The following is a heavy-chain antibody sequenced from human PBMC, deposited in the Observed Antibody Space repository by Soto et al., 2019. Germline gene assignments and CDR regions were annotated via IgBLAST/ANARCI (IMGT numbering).Heavy chain of an antibody. CDR3: ARSYSSGWEFDY. D-gene: IGHD6-19*01. J-gene: IGHJ4*02. V-gene: IGHV3-11*01. CDR1: GFTFSNYY. CDR2: ISSTGRTI. Sequence: GGSLRLSCGASGFTFSNYYMSWIRQAPGKGLEWVSYISSTGRTIYYADSVKGRFTVSRDNDQNSLSLKLNSLRVEDTAVYYCARSYSSGWEFDYWGQGTQVTVSS.